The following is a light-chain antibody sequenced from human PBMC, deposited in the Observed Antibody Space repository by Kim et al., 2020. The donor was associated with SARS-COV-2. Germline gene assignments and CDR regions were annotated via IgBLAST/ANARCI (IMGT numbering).Light chain of an antibody. CDR1: SLRNYH. CDR2: RKN. V-gene: IGLV3-19*01. CDR3: NPRDISGNHCI. Sequence: SSELTQDPAVSVALGQTVRITCQGDSLRNYHSSWYQHKPGQAPILVTYRKNSRPSGVPDRLSGSTSGNTASLTITGAQAEDEAGYFCNPRDISGNHCIFG. J-gene: IGLJ7*01.